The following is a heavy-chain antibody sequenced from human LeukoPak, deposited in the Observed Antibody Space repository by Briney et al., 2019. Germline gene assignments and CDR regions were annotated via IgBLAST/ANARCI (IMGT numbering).Heavy chain of an antibody. CDR3: ARGDRDYYDSSGYYKFDY. J-gene: IGHJ4*02. D-gene: IGHD3-22*01. V-gene: IGHV4-59*01. CDR2: IYYSGST. Sequence: SETLSLTCTVSGGSISSYYWSWIRQPPGKGLEWIGYIYYSGSTNYNPSLKSRVTISVDTSKNQLSLKLSSVTAADTAVYYCARGDRDYYDSSGYYKFDYWGQGTLVTVSS. CDR1: GGSISSYY.